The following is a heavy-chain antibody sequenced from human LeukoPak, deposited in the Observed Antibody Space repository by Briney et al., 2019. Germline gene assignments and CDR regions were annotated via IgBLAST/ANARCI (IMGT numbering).Heavy chain of an antibody. Sequence: PAGSLRLSCAASGFTLSSYAMSWVRQAPGKGLEWVSAISGSGGSTYYADSVKGRFTISRDNSKNTLYLQMNSLRAEDTAVYYCAKDLGWAMIVVGDAFDIWGQGTMVTVSS. D-gene: IGHD3-22*01. J-gene: IGHJ3*02. V-gene: IGHV3-23*01. CDR3: AKDLGWAMIVVGDAFDI. CDR2: ISGSGGST. CDR1: GFTLSSYA.